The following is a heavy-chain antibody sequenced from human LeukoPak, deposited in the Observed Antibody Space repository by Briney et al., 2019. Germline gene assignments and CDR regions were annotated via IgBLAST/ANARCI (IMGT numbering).Heavy chain of an antibody. CDR1: GFTFSSYA. D-gene: IGHD2-21*01. Sequence: GGSLRLSCAASGFTFSSYAMSWVRQAPGKGLEWVSAISGSGGSTYYADSVKGRFTISRDNSKNTLYLQMDSLRAEDTAVYYCAKVGHRLRPLDHFDYWGQGTLVTVSS. J-gene: IGHJ4*02. CDR2: ISGSGGST. V-gene: IGHV3-23*01. CDR3: AKVGHRLRPLDHFDY.